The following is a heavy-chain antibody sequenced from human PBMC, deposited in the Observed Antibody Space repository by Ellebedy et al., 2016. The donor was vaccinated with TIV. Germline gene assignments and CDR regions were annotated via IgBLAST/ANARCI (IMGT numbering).Heavy chain of an antibody. V-gene: IGHV1-46*01. D-gene: IGHD3-22*01. Sequence: ASVKVSXXVSGYTLTEVTIHWVRQAPGQGLEWMGMIHPSGGRTRYAQKFQGRVTVTRDTSTSTVYMELNSLRSEDTAVYFCARDDSTGYRPGLWGQGTLVTVSS. CDR3: ARDDSTGYRPGL. CDR2: IHPSGGRT. J-gene: IGHJ4*02. CDR1: GYTLTEVT.